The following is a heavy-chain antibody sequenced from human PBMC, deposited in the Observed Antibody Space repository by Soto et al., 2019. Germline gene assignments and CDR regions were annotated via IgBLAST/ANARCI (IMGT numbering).Heavy chain of an antibody. V-gene: IGHV4-34*01. CDR2: INHSGST. D-gene: IGHD3-10*01. Sequence: QVQLQQWGAGLLKPSETLSLTCAVYGGSFSGYYWSWIHQPPGKGLEWIGEINHSGSTNYNPSLKSRVTISVDTSKNQFSLKLSSVTAADTAVYYCARGGVTMVRGVIITDYYYYYMDVWGKGTTVTVSS. J-gene: IGHJ6*03. CDR1: GGSFSGYY. CDR3: ARGGVTMVRGVIITDYYYYYMDV.